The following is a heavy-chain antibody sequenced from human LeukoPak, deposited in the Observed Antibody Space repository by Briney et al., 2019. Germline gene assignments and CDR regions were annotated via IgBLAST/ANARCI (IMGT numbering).Heavy chain of an antibody. CDR3: ARSYSYGQYYFDY. CDR1: GGSISSYY. D-gene: IGHD5-18*01. V-gene: IGHV4-39*01. J-gene: IGHJ4*02. Sequence: SETLSLTCTVSGGSISSYYWGWIRQPPGKGLEWIGSIYYSGSTYYNPSLKSRVTISVDTSKNQFSLKLSSVTAADTAVYYCARSYSYGQYYFDYWGQGTLVTVSS. CDR2: IYYSGST.